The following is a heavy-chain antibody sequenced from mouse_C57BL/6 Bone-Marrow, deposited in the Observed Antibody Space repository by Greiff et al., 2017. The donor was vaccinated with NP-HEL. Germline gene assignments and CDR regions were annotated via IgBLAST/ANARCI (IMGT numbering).Heavy chain of an antibody. CDR1: GFSLTSYG. D-gene: IGHD1-1*01. V-gene: IGHV2-5*01. Sequence: VQLQESGPGLVQPSQSLSITCTVSGFSLTSYGVHWVRQSPGKGLEWLGVIWRGGSTDYNAAFMSRLSITKDNSKSQVFFKMNSLQADDTAIYYCAKNPSTVVARYFDVWGTGTTVTVSS. CDR3: AKNPSTVVARYFDV. J-gene: IGHJ1*03. CDR2: IWRGGST.